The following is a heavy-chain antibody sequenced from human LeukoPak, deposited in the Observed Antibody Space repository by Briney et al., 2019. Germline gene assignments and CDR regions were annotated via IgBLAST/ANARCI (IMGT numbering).Heavy chain of an antibody. CDR3: AKGKGYSSSWYYFDY. Sequence: GGSLRLSCAASGFTFSRYWMHWVRQAPGKGLVWVSRINRDGRSTSYADSVKGRFTISRDNAKSSLYLQMNSLRAEDTALYYCAKGKGYSSSWYYFDYWGQGTLVTVSS. D-gene: IGHD6-13*01. J-gene: IGHJ4*02. CDR1: GFTFSRYW. V-gene: IGHV3-74*01. CDR2: INRDGRST.